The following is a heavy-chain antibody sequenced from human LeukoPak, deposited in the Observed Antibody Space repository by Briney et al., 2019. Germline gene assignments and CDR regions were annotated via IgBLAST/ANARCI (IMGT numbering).Heavy chain of an antibody. J-gene: IGHJ4*02. CDR2: ISNDGSRK. CDR1: GLTFSRHG. Sequence: GRTLRLSCGPSGLTFSRHGMHWVRQAPGKGLEWVGIISNDGSRKYYAHSVEGRFTISRDNSKNTLYLQMDSLRAEDTAVYYCARDRAWNYFDYWSQGTLVTVSS. CDR3: ARDRAWNYFDY. D-gene: IGHD3-3*01. V-gene: IGHV3-30*03.